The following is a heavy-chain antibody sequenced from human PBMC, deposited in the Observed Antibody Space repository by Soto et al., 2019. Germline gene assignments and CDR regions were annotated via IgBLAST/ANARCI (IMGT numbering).Heavy chain of an antibody. CDR3: ANDVSPYYYGSGSYYNPYYCEY. D-gene: IGHD3-10*01. Sequence: WGSRRLSCAASGFSFSNYGMSWVRQDPGKGLEWVSVISGSGGITYYADSVKGRFTISRDNSKNTLYLQMKSLRAEDTAIYYCANDVSPYYYGSGSYYNPYYCEYWGQGNMVSVSS. CDR1: GFSFSNYG. V-gene: IGHV3-23*01. J-gene: IGHJ4*02. CDR2: ISGSGGIT.